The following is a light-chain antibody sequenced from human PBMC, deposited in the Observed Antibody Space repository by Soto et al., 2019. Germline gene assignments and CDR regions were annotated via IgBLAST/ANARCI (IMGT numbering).Light chain of an antibody. CDR1: QSISTW. CDR3: QQYNSYSLT. J-gene: IGKJ3*01. CDR2: DVS. V-gene: IGKV1-5*01. Sequence: DIQMTQSPSTLSASVGDRVTITCRASQSISTWLAWYQQIPGTAPNLLIYDVSTLESGVPSRFSGSGSGTEFSLTISILQPDDFATYYCQQYNSYSLTFGPGTKVDIK.